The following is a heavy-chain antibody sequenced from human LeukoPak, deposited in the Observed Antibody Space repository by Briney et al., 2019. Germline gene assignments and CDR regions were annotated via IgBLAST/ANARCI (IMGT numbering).Heavy chain of an antibody. CDR3: AVSFDY. D-gene: IGHD5/OR15-5a*01. J-gene: IGHJ4*02. Sequence: GGSLRLSCAASGVTFSAYSMNWVRQAPGKGLEWVSYISSSSTLYYADSVKGRFTISRDNAKNSLYLQMNSLRVEDTAVYYCAVSFDYWGQGTLVTVSS. CDR2: ISSSSTL. V-gene: IGHV3-48*01. CDR1: GVTFSAYS.